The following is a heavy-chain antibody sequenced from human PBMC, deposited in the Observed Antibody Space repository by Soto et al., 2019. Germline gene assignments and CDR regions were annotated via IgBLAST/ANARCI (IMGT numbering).Heavy chain of an antibody. CDR1: GFTFSTYW. CDR2: IDHDGPT. Sequence: EVQLVESGGGLVQPGGSLRLSCAGSGFTFSTYWMHWVRPAPGKGLEWISRIDHDGPTDYPDSVRGRFTISRDNAENTLYLQMNSLRPEDTVVYYCVRESHGDYWGQGTLVTVSS. V-gene: IGHV3-74*01. CDR3: VRESHGDY. J-gene: IGHJ4*02.